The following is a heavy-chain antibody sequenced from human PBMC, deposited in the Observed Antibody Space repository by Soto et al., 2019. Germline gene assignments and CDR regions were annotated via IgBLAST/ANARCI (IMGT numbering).Heavy chain of an antibody. Sequence: GGSLRISCAASGFTFSSYSMNWVRQAPGKGLEWVSSISSSSSYIYYADSVKGRFTISRDNAKNSLYLQMNSLRAEDTAVYYCARDLGRETYYYDSSGSAWGQGTLVTVSS. D-gene: IGHD3-22*01. V-gene: IGHV3-21*01. CDR2: ISSSSSYI. J-gene: IGHJ5*02. CDR3: ARDLGRETYYYDSSGSA. CDR1: GFTFSSYS.